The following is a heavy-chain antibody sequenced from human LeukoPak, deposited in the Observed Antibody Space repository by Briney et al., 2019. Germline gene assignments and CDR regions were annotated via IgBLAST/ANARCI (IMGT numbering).Heavy chain of an antibody. D-gene: IGHD6-19*01. CDR1: GFTFSSYW. CDR2: INSDGSST. V-gene: IGHV3-74*01. Sequence: GGSLRLSCAASGFTFSSYWMLWVRQAPGKGLVWVSRINSDGSSTSYADSVKGRFTISRDNAKNTLYLQMNSLRAEDTAVYYCARDQVEAGFDYWGQGTLVTVSS. J-gene: IGHJ4*02. CDR3: ARDQVEAGFDY.